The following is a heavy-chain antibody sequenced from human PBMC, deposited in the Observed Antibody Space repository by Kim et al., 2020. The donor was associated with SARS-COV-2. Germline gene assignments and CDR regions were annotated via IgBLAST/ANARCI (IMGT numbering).Heavy chain of an antibody. CDR2: INTNTGNP. D-gene: IGHD6-13*01. V-gene: IGHV7-4-1*02. J-gene: IGHJ4*02. CDR1: GYTFTSHA. Sequence: ASVKVSCKASGYTFTSHAMNWVRQAPGQGLEWMGWINTNTGNPSYAQVFTGRFVFSLDTSVSTSYLQITSLKAEDTAVYYCARVRSSSSWYPGDFDYWGQGTLVTVSS. CDR3: ARVRSSSSWYPGDFDY.